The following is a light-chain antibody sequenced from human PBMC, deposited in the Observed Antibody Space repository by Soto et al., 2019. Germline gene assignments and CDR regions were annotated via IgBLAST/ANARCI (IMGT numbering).Light chain of an antibody. V-gene: IGKV3-20*01. CDR3: QQFHASPRT. Sequence: EIVLTQSPGTLSLSPGERATLSCRASQSVSSTYLAWYQQKPGQAPRLLIYGACSRATGIPDRFSGSGSGADFTLTISRLEPEDFAVYYCQQFHASPRTFGQGTKVEIK. CDR2: GAC. CDR1: QSVSSTY. J-gene: IGKJ1*01.